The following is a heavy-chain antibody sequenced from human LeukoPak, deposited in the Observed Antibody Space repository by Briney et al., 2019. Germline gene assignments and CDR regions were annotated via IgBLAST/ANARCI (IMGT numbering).Heavy chain of an antibody. CDR1: GFTFSSDA. CDR2: ISGSGGST. V-gene: IGHV3-23*01. D-gene: IGHD2-15*01. CDR3: AKDRGRTWVQVAN. J-gene: IGHJ4*02. Sequence: GGSLTLSCIGTGFTFSSDAMGWVRQAPGKGLEWVSGISGSGGSTYYADSVKGRFTISRDNSKNTLYLQMNSLRVEDTAVYYCAKDRGRTWVQVANWGQGTLVTVSS.